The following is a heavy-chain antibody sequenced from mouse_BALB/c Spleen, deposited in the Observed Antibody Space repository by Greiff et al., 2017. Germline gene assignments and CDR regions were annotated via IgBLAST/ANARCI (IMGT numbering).Heavy chain of an antibody. V-gene: IGHV14-4*02. CDR2: IDPENGDT. Sequence: EVQLQQSGAELVRSGASVKLSCTASGFNIKDYYMHWVKQRPEQGLEWIGWIDPENGDTEYAPKFQGKATMTADTSSNTAYLQLSSLTSEDTAVYYCDALDMGDCEHEDYYALAYWGQGTSVTVSA. J-gene: IGHJ4*01. CDR1: GFNIKDYY. D-gene: IGHD3-2*01. CDR3: DALDMGDCEHEDYYALAY.